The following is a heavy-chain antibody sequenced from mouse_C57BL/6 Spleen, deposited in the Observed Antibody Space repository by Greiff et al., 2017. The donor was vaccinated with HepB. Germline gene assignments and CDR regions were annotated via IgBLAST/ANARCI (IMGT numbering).Heavy chain of an antibody. V-gene: IGHV1-82*01. CDR2: IYPGDGDT. J-gene: IGHJ4*01. D-gene: IGHD1-1*01. CDR3: AHYGSSIYAMDY. CDR1: GYAFSSSW. Sequence: VQLQESGPELVKPGASVKISCKASGYAFSSSWMNWVKQRPGKGLEWIGRIYPGDGDTNYNGKFKGKATLTADKSSSTAYMQLSSLTSEDSAVYFCAHYGSSIYAMDYWGQGTSVTVSS.